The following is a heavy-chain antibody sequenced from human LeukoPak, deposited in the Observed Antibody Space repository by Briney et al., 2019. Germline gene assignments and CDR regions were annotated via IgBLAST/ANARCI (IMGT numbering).Heavy chain of an antibody. D-gene: IGHD3-10*01. Sequence: GGSLRLSCAASGFTFSTYEINWVRQAPGKGLEWLSHISTSGSSIHYADSVKGRFTISRDNAKNSLYLQMNSLRAEDTALYYCAKGQVTMVRGVANWFDPWGQGTLVTVSS. CDR3: AKGQVTMVRGVANWFDP. V-gene: IGHV3-48*03. CDR1: GFTFSTYE. CDR2: ISTSGSSI. J-gene: IGHJ5*02.